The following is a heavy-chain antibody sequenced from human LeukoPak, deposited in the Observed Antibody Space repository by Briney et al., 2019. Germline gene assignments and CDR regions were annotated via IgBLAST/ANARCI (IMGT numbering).Heavy chain of an antibody. CDR2: IIPIFGTA. V-gene: IGHV1-69*13. Sequence: ASVKVSCKASGGTFSSYAISWVRQAPGQGLEWMGGIIPIFGTANYAQKFQGRVTITADESTSTAYMELSSLRSEDTAVYYCARVGIAVAGPRGSYYFDYWGQGTLVTVSS. D-gene: IGHD6-19*01. CDR3: ARVGIAVAGPRGSYYFDY. J-gene: IGHJ4*02. CDR1: GGTFSSYA.